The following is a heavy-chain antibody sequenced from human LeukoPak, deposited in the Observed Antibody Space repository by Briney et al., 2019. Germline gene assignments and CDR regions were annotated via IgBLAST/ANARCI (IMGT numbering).Heavy chain of an antibody. V-gene: IGHV3-20*04. J-gene: IGHJ3*02. CDR3: ARGDYGGNSDHDAFDI. Sequence: GGSLRLSCAASGFTFDDYGMSWVRHAPGKGLEWVSGINWNGGSTGYADSAKGRFTISRDNAKNSLYLQMNSLRAEDTALYYCARGDYGGNSDHDAFDIWGQGTMVTVSS. CDR2: INWNGGST. D-gene: IGHD4-23*01. CDR1: GFTFDDYG.